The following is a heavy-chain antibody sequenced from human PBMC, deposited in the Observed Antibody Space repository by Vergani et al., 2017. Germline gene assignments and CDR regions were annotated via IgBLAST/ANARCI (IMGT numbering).Heavy chain of an antibody. D-gene: IGHD6-13*01. Sequence: QVQLQESGPGLVKPSETLSLTCTVSGGSISSYYWSWIRQPPGKGLEWIGYIYYSGSTNYNPSLKSRVTISVDTSKNQFCLKLSSVTAADTALYYCAREGSSWPRPYGMDVWGQGTTVTVSS. CDR3: AREGSSWPRPYGMDV. CDR2: IYYSGST. J-gene: IGHJ6*02. V-gene: IGHV4-59*01. CDR1: GGSISSYY.